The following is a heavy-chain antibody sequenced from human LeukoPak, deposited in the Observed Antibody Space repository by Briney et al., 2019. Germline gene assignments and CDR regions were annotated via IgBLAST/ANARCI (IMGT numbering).Heavy chain of an antibody. CDR2: IYHTGST. Sequence: SETLSLTCDVSGYSISSGYYWGWIRQPPGKGLEWIGSIYHTGSTYYNPSLKSRVTISVDTSKNQFSLKLSSVTAADTAVYYCAMAGYGDYDWFDPWGQGTLVTVSS. D-gene: IGHD4-17*01. V-gene: IGHV4-38-2*01. J-gene: IGHJ5*02. CDR1: GYSISSGYY. CDR3: AMAGYGDYDWFDP.